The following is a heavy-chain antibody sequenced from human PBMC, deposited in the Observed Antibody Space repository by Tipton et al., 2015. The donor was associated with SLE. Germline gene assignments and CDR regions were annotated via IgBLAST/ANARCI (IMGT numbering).Heavy chain of an antibody. J-gene: IGHJ2*01. CDR3: AKTLAGATPGRYQSYWYFDL. D-gene: IGHD1-1*01. CDR1: GGAISSGGYY. Sequence: TLSLTCTVSGGAISSGGYYWSWIRQPAGEGLEWVGRIYTSGKTVNNPSLKSRVTISMDLSNNQFSVNLSSVTASDTAVYYCAKTLAGATPGRYQSYWYFDLWGRGLRVIVSS. V-gene: IGHV4-61*02. CDR2: IYTSGKT.